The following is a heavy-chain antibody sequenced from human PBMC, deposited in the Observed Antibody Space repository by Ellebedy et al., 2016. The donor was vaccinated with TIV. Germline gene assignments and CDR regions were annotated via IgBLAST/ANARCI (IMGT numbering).Heavy chain of an antibody. V-gene: IGHV3-48*04. CDR2: IASCSTI. CDR3: ARGRYNWNDAGYFDS. Sequence: GGSLRLSXEASGFTFISYSLNWLRQAPGKGLERVSYIASCSTIYYADSAKGRFTISRDNARSSLYLQLNSLGAEDTAVYYCARGRYNWNDAGYFDSWGQGTLVTVSS. D-gene: IGHD1-1*01. J-gene: IGHJ4*02. CDR1: GFTFISYS.